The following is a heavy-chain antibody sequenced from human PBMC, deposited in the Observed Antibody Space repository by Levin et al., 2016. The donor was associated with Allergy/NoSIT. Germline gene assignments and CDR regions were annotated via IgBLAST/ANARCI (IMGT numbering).Heavy chain of an antibody. CDR2: IRSAGNSYAT. J-gene: IGHJ4*02. CDR1: GFTFSDSA. Sequence: GESLKISCVATGFTFSDSAIDWVRQASGKGLEWIGRIRSAGNSYATRYSASVRGRFTISRDDSKSTAYLQMNSLKTEDTALYYCTRHGSPDGPWEDDGVWADSWGQGTQVTVSS. V-gene: IGHV3-73*01. D-gene: IGHD4-17*01. CDR3: TRHGSPDGPWEDDGVWADS.